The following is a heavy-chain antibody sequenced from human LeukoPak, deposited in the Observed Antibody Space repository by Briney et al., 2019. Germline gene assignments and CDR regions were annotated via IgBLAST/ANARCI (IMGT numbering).Heavy chain of an antibody. V-gene: IGHV3-33*01. CDR2: IWYDGSNK. D-gene: IGHD3-10*01. Sequence: PGGSLRLSCAASGFTFSSYGMHWVRQAPGKGLEWVAVIWYDGSNKYYADSVKGRFTISRDNSKNTLYLQMNSLRAEDTAVYYCARVPYPYYYGSGQALSAFDIWGQGTMVTVSS. J-gene: IGHJ3*02. CDR3: ARVPYPYYYGSGQALSAFDI. CDR1: GFTFSSYG.